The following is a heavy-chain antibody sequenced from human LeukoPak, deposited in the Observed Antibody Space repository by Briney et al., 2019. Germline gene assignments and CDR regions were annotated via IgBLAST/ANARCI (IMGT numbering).Heavy chain of an antibody. CDR1: GFTFSSYW. V-gene: IGHV3-7*01. J-gene: IGHJ3*02. D-gene: IGHD4-11*01. CDR2: IKQDGSEK. Sequence: GGSLRLSCAASGFTFSSYWMSWVRQAPGKGLEWVANIKQDGSEKYYVDSVKGRFTISRDNAENSLYLQMNSLRAEDTAVYYCATSATVTTTNAFDIWGQGTMVTVSS. CDR3: ATSATVTTTNAFDI.